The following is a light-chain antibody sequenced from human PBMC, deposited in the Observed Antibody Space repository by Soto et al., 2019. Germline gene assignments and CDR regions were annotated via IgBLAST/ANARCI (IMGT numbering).Light chain of an antibody. Sequence: QSAPTQPASVSGSPGQSITISCTGTSSDVGSYNLVSWYQQHPGKAPKLMIYEDTKRPSGVSNRFSGSKSGNTASLTISGLQAEDEADYYYSSYAGSTTYVVFGGGTKLTVL. CDR1: SSDVGSYNL. CDR2: EDT. J-gene: IGLJ2*01. V-gene: IGLV2-23*01. CDR3: SSYAGSTTYVV.